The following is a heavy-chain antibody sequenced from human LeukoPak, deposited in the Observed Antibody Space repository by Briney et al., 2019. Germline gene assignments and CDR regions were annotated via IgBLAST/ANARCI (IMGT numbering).Heavy chain of an antibody. V-gene: IGHV4-39*07. Sequence: PSETLSLTCTVSGGSISSSTYYWGWIRQPPGKGLEWIGSIYYSGSTYYNPSLSDRVTISVDTSKNQFSLKLSSVTAADTAVYYCARSAMIVVVITQHFGYWGQGTLVTVSS. CDR1: GGSISSSTYY. CDR3: ARSAMIVVVITQHFGY. J-gene: IGHJ4*02. D-gene: IGHD3-22*01. CDR2: IYYSGST.